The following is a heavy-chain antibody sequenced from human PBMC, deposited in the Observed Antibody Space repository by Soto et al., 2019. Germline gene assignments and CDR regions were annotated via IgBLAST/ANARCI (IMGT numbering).Heavy chain of an antibody. Sequence: QVQLVQSGAEVKKPGSSVKVSCKASGGNFTSYAISWVRQAPGQGLEFMGGIVPLFGTTNYANKFRGRVTVTADEPTSTVYMEMSSLISEDPAVYYCAKASGRSWYNWFDPWGQGTLVTVST. CDR1: GGNFTSYA. V-gene: IGHV1-69*01. J-gene: IGHJ5*02. CDR2: IVPLFGTT. D-gene: IGHD6-13*01. CDR3: AKASGRSWYNWFDP.